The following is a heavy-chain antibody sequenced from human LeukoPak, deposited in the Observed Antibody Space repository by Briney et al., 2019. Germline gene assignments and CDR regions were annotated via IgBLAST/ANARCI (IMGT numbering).Heavy chain of an antibody. J-gene: IGHJ4*02. CDR2: IYSGDNT. D-gene: IGHD6-19*01. CDR3: ARDSVAGTFDY. V-gene: IGHV3-53*01. Sequence: PGGSLRLSCAAPGFTVSSNYMSWVRQAPGKGLEWVSVIYSGDNTYYADSVKGRFTISRDNSKNTLYLQMNSLRAEDTAVYYCARDSVAGTFDYWGQGTLVTVSS. CDR1: GFTVSSNY.